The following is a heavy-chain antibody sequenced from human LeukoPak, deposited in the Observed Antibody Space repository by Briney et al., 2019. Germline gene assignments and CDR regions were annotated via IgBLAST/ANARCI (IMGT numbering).Heavy chain of an antibody. J-gene: IGHJ4*02. D-gene: IGHD6-6*01. CDR2: IGGSGTRT. V-gene: IGHV3-23*01. Sequence: GGSLRLSCSASGFTFTTYGMNWVRQAPGKGLEWVSGIGGSGTRTYYADSVKGRFTISRDNSKNTLYLQMNSLRAEDTAVYYCAKSGAARFDYWGQGTLVTVSS. CDR3: AKSGAARFDY. CDR1: GFTFTTYG.